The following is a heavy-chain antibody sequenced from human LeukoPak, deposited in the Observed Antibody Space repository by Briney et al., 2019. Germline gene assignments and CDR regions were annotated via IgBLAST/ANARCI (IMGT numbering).Heavy chain of an antibody. J-gene: IGHJ5*02. CDR1: GGSFSDYF. CDR2: VNHRGTT. Sequence: SETLSLTCAVNGGSFSDYFWGWFRQPPGKRLEWIGEVNHRGTTSSNPSLKSRVAISVDASKNQFSLKLSSVTAADTAIYYCARIHLWPENWFDAWGQGGLVTVSS. CDR3: ARIHLWPENWFDA. D-gene: IGHD3-10*01. V-gene: IGHV4-34*01.